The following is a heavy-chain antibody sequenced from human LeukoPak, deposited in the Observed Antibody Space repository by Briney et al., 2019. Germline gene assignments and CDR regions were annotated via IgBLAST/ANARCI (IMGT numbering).Heavy chain of an antibody. D-gene: IGHD6-19*01. CDR3: ARERSGWFFSN. V-gene: IGHV1-18*01. Sequence: ASVKVSSKSPGNYFNSYGISWVRQAPGQGLEWMGWIHPYNGNTNYAQKLQGRVTMTTYASTSTAYMDLSGLRSDDTGIYYCARERSGWFFSNWGQGTLVTVSS. CDR2: IHPYNGNT. CDR1: GNYFNSYG. J-gene: IGHJ4*02.